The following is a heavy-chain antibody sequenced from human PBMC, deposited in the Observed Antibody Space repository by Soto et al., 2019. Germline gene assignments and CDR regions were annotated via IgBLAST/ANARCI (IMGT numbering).Heavy chain of an antibody. Sequence: GGSLRLSCPASGFTSSTYSMNWVRQAPGKGLEWVSSIRSSGDTTYYADSVKGRFTISRDNSKNTLYLQMNSLRAEDTAVYYCAKGSPAAAGDFDYWGQGTLVTVSS. CDR1: GFTSSTYS. CDR3: AKGSPAAAGDFDY. V-gene: IGHV3-23*01. CDR2: IRSSGDTT. J-gene: IGHJ4*02. D-gene: IGHD6-13*01.